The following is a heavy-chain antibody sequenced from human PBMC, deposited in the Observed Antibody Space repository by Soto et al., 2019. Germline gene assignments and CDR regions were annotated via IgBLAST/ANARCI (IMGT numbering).Heavy chain of an antibody. V-gene: IGHV3-23*01. CDR2: VSGSGEMT. D-gene: IGHD1-20*01. Sequence: EVQLLESGGDLVQPGGSLRLACVASGFTFRGDAMSWVRQAPGKGLEWVSSVSGSGEMTHYAESVKGRFTISRDNSKNMLYLHMESLRVDDTAVYYCARSEMTYNWNDWGQGTLVTVSS. CDR3: ARSEMTYNWND. J-gene: IGHJ4*02. CDR1: GFTFRGDA.